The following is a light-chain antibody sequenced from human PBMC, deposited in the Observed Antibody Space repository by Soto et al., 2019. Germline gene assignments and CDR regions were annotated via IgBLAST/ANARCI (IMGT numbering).Light chain of an antibody. Sequence: DIQMTQSPSTLSASIGDRVTITCRASESIRTWLAWYQHKPGKAPKFLIYDASSLESGVPSRFSGSGSGTEFTLTISNLQPDDFATYYCQQYNSYSQTFGQGTKV. V-gene: IGKV1-5*01. CDR2: DAS. CDR3: QQYNSYSQT. J-gene: IGKJ1*01. CDR1: ESIRTW.